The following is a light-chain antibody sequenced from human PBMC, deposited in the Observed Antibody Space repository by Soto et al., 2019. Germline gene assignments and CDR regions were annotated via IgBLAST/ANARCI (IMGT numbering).Light chain of an antibody. CDR3: QSYDSRLSAVV. Sequence: QSVLTQPPSVSGAPGQRVTISCTGNSSNIGAGFDVHWYQQLPGTAPKLLIYDNSNRPSGVPDRFSGSKSGTSASLAITGRQAEDGTDYYCQSYDSRLSAVVFGGWTKLTVL. J-gene: IGLJ2*01. V-gene: IGLV1-40*01. CDR2: DNS. CDR1: SSNIGAGFD.